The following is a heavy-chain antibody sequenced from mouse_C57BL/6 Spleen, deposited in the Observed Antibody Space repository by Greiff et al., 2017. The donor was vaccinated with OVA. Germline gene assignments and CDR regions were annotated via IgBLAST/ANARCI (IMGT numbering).Heavy chain of an antibody. J-gene: IGHJ4*01. D-gene: IGHD2-3*01. CDR1: GFSLTSYG. CDR2: IWSDGST. Sequence: VKLMESGPGLVAPSQSLSITCTVSGFSLTSYGVHWVRQPPGKGLEWLVVIWSDGSTTYNSALKSRLSISKDNSKSQVFLKMNSLQTDDTAMYYCARHGNDGYYDAMDYWGQGTSVTVSS. V-gene: IGHV2-6-1*01. CDR3: ARHGNDGYYDAMDY.